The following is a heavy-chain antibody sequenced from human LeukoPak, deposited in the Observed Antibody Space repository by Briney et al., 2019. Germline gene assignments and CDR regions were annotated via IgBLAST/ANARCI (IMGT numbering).Heavy chain of an antibody. J-gene: IGHJ5*02. Sequence: SVHVSCKASGGTFSSYAISWVRQAPGQGLEWMGGIIPIFGTANYAQKFQGRVTITADESTSTAYMELSSLRSEDTAVYYCARDGCSGGSCYSNWFDPWGQGTLVTVSS. CDR3: ARDGCSGGSCYSNWFDP. CDR2: IIPIFGTA. D-gene: IGHD2-15*01. CDR1: GGTFSSYA. V-gene: IGHV1-69*13.